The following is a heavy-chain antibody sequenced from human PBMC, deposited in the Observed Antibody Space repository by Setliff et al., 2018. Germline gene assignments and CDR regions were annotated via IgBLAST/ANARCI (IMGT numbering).Heavy chain of an antibody. CDR2: INSDGSST. V-gene: IGHV3-74*01. CDR3: ARSENCFSTHCSPYDY. D-gene: IGHD2-2*01. J-gene: IGHJ4*02. CDR1: GFAFSSYW. Sequence: GGSLRLSCAASGFAFSSYWMHWVRQAPGKGLVWVSRINSDGSSTSYADSVKGRFTISRDNAKNTLYMQMSSLRAEDTAVYYCARSENCFSTHCSPYDYWGQGTLVTVSS.